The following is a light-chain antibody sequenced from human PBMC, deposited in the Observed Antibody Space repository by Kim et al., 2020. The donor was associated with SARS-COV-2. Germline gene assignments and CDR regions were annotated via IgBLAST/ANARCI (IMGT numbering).Light chain of an antibody. CDR3: NSRDSNDNVV. CDR2: GKN. V-gene: IGLV3-19*01. J-gene: IGLJ2*01. CDR1: SLRSYY. Sequence: SSELTQDPAVSVALGQTVRITCQGDSLRSYYESWYQQKPGQAPILVIYGKNNRPSGIPDRFSGSSSGNTASLTITGTQADDEADYYCNSRDSNDNVVFGG.